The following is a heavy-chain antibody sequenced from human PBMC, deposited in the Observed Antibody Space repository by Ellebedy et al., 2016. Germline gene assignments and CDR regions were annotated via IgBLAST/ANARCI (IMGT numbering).Heavy chain of an antibody. CDR3: ASPFRVSTIV. D-gene: IGHD5/OR15-5a*01. CDR2: IKHDGSDK. V-gene: IGHV3-7*03. Sequence: GGSLRLSCAASGFTFSNYWMSWVRQAPGKGLEWVANIKHDGSDKYYGDSVKGRFTISRDNAKNSLYLQMSSLRAEDTAVYYCASPFRVSTIVWGQGTLVIVSS. CDR1: GFTFSNYW. J-gene: IGHJ4*02.